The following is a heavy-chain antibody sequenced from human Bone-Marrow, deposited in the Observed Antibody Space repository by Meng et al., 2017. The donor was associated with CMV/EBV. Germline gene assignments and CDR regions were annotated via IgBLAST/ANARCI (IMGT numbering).Heavy chain of an antibody. CDR2: ISSSSSTI. Sequence: GESLKISCAASGFTFSSYSMNWVRQAPGKGLEWVSYISSSSSTIYYADSVKGRFTISRDNSKNTLYLQMNSLRAEDTAVYYCARSPDIVGAPWGWTNWFDPWGQGTLVTVSS. D-gene: IGHD1-26*01. CDR3: ARSPDIVGAPWGWTNWFDP. V-gene: IGHV3-48*01. CDR1: GFTFSSYS. J-gene: IGHJ5*02.